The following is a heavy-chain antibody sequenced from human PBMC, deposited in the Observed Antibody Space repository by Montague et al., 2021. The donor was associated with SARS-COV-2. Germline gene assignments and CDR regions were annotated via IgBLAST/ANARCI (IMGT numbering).Heavy chain of an antibody. V-gene: IGHV4-31*03. CDR1: GGSISSGGYY. D-gene: IGHD3-22*01. CDR3: ARARITMIVVVNAFDI. Sequence: TLSLTCTVSGGSISSGGYYWSWIRQHPGKGLEWIGYIYYSGSTYYNPSLKSRVTISVDTSKNQFSLKLSSVTAADTDVYYCARARITMIVVVNAFDIWGQGTMVTVSS. CDR2: IYYSGST. J-gene: IGHJ3*02.